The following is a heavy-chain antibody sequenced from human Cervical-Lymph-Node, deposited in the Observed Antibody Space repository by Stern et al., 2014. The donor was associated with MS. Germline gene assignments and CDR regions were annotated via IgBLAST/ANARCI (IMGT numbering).Heavy chain of an antibody. CDR1: GYSFTSYY. V-gene: IGHV1-46*01. D-gene: IGHD6-13*01. CDR2: INPSGGRT. CDR3: ARDGMTAATYYFDF. J-gene: IGHJ4*02. Sequence: VQLVQSGAKVKKPGASVKVSCKASGYSFTSYYMHWVRKAPRQGLEWMGIINPSGGRTNYAQKFQDRVTMTRDTSTSTVYMEMSSLRSEDTALYYCARDGMTAATYYFDFWGQGTVVTVSS.